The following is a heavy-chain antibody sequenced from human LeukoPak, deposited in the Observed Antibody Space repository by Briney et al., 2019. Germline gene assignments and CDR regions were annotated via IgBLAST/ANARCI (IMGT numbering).Heavy chain of an antibody. D-gene: IGHD3-10*01. CDR1: GFTFSSYS. CDR3: AKAPHYYGSGSYYGFDY. V-gene: IGHV3-48*01. J-gene: IGHJ4*02. Sequence: GGPLRLSCAASGFTFSSYSMNWVRQAPGKGLEWVSYISSSSSTIYYADSVKGRFTISRDNAKNSLYLQMNSLRAEDTAVYYCAKAPHYYGSGSYYGFDYWGQGTLVTVSS. CDR2: ISSSSSTI.